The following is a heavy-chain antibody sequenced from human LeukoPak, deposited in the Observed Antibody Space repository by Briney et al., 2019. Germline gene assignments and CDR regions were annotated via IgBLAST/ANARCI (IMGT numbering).Heavy chain of an antibody. CDR1: GGTFSRYA. CDR2: IIPIFGTA. D-gene: IGHD2-2*01. V-gene: IGHV1-69*06. Sequence: SVKVSCKPSGGTFSRYAISWVRQAPGQALEWMGGIIPIFGTANYAQKLQGRVTITEDKCTKTAYRELSSLRSEDTAVYYCARDPACSSTSCYGKGDNCFDPWGQGTLVTVSS. J-gene: IGHJ5*02. CDR3: ARDPACSSTSCYGKGDNCFDP.